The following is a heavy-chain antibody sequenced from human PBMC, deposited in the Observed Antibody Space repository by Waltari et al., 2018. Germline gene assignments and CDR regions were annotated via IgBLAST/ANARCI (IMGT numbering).Heavy chain of an antibody. CDR2: IYYSGST. V-gene: IGHV4-59*01. D-gene: IGHD3-22*01. CDR3: ARESDYYDSSGYSRTNAFDI. CDR1: GGSISSYY. Sequence: QVQLQESGPGLVKPSETLSLTCTVSGGSISSYYWSWIRQPPGKGREWIGYIYYSGSTNYNPSLKSRVTISVDTSKNQFSLKLSSVTAADTAVYYCARESDYYDSSGYSRTNAFDIWGQGTMVTVSS. J-gene: IGHJ3*02.